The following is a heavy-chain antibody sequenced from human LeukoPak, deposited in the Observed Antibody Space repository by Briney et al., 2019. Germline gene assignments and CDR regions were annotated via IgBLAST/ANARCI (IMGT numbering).Heavy chain of an antibody. CDR1: GFTFSSYS. D-gene: IGHD3-3*01. V-gene: IGHV3-23*01. Sequence: PGGSLRLSCAASGFTFSSYSMNWVRQAPGKGLEWVSAISGSGGSTYYADSVKGRFTISRDNSKNTLYLQMNSLRAEDTAVYYCAKGRRFLEWLLNWGQGTLVTVSS. CDR3: AKGRRFLEWLLN. J-gene: IGHJ4*02. CDR2: ISGSGGST.